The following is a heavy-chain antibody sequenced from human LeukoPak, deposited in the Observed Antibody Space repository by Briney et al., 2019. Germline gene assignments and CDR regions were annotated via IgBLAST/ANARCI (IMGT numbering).Heavy chain of an antibody. V-gene: IGHV5-51*01. J-gene: IGHJ4*02. Sequence: GESLKISCKGSGYRFSSYWIGWVRQMPGKGLEWMGIIYPGDSNTRYSPSFQGQVTLSADTSISTAYLQWSSLKASDTAMYNCGSGDTYFDYWGQGTLVTVSS. CDR2: IYPGDSNT. CDR1: GYRFSSYW. CDR3: GSGDTYFDY. D-gene: IGHD2-21*02.